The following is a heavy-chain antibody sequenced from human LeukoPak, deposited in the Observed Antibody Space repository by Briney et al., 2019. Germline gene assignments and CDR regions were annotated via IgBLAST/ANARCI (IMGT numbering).Heavy chain of an antibody. CDR1: GFTFSSYG. CDR3: ARALLPRYYYYGMDV. J-gene: IGHJ6*02. CDR2: IWYDGSNK. Sequence: GRSLRLSCAASGFTFSSYGMHWVRQAPGKGLEWVAVIWYDGSNKYYADSVKGRFTISRDNSKNTLYLQMNSLRAEDTAVYYCARALLPRYYYYGMDVWGQGTTVTVSS. V-gene: IGHV3-33*01.